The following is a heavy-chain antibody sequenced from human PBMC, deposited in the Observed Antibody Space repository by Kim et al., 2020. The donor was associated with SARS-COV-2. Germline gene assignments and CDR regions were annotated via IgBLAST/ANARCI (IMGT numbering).Heavy chain of an antibody. Sequence: GGSLRLSCAASGFTFSSYAMSWVRQAPGKGLEWVSAISGSGGSTYYAYSVKGRFTISRDHSKNTLYLQMNSLRAEDTAVYYCAKFGGGEGSVLLFLEWLLYFDYWGQGTLVTVSS. CDR1: GFTFSSYA. J-gene: IGHJ4*02. D-gene: IGHD3-3*01. CDR3: AKFGGGEGSVLLFLEWLLYFDY. V-gene: IGHV3-23*01. CDR2: ISGSGGST.